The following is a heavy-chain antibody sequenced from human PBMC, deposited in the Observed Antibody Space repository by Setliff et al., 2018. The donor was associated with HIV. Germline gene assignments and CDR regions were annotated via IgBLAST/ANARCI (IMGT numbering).Heavy chain of an antibody. J-gene: IGHJ3*02. Sequence: GASVKVSCKASGGTFSSYAISWVRQATGQGLEWMGWMNPNSGNTGYAQKFQGRVTITRNTSISTAYMELSSLRSEDTAVYYCARGGDYGAFDIWGQGTMVTVSS. CDR3: ARGGDYGAFDI. V-gene: IGHV1-8*03. CDR1: GGTFSSYA. CDR2: MNPNSGNT. D-gene: IGHD4-17*01.